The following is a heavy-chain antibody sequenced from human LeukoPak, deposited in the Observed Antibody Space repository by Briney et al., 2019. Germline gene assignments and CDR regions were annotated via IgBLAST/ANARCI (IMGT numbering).Heavy chain of an antibody. CDR1: GFSFTTYA. CDR3: AKDLINRIEAVGPIDY. CDR2: VSGSGGRT. D-gene: IGHD6-13*01. V-gene: IGHV3-23*01. J-gene: IGHJ4*02. Sequence: GGSLRLPCAASGFSFTTYAMSWVRQAPGKGLEWVSTVSGSGGRTFYADSVKGRFTISKDNTKKILYLQMSSLRAEDTAVYYCAKDLINRIEAVGPIDYWGQGTLVTVSS.